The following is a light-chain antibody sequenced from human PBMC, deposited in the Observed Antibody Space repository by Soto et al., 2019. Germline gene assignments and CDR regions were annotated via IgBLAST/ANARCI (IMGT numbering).Light chain of an antibody. J-gene: IGLJ1*01. CDR2: LNSDGSH. CDR1: SGHSSYA. V-gene: IGLV4-69*01. Sequence: QPVLTQAPSASASRGASVKLTCTLISGHSSYAIAWHQQQPEKGPRYLMKLNSDGSHSKGDGIPDRFSGSSSGAERYLIISSLQSEDEADYYCQTWGTGIHVFGTGTKLTVL. CDR3: QTWGTGIHV.